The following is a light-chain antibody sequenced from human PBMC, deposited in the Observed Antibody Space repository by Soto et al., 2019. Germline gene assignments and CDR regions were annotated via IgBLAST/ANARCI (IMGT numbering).Light chain of an antibody. V-gene: IGLV2-14*01. CDR3: CSSTSTSTLYV. CDR2: EVS. J-gene: IGLJ1*01. Sequence: QSALTQPASVSGSPGQSITISCTGTRTDVGGYSYVSWYQQHPGKAPKLLISEVSNRPSGVSNRFSGSKSGNTASLTISGLQAEDEADYYCCSSTSTSTLYVFGTGTKLTVL. CDR1: RTDVGGYSY.